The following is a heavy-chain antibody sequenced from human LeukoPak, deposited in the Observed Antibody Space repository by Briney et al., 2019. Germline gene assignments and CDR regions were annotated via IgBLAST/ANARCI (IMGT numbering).Heavy chain of an antibody. J-gene: IGHJ1*01. CDR3: ARDLISSSWYEEYFQH. D-gene: IGHD6-13*01. CDR1: GFTFSSYS. V-gene: IGHV3-48*01. CDR2: ISSSSSTI. Sequence: GGFLRLSCAASGFTFSSYSMNWVRQAPGKGLEWVSYISSSSSTIYYADSVKGRFTISRDNAKNSLYLQMNSLRAEDTAVYYCARDLISSSWYEEYFQHWGQGTLVTVSS.